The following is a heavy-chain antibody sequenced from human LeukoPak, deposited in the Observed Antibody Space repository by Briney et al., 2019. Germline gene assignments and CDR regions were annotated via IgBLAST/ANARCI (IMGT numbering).Heavy chain of an antibody. V-gene: IGHV3-53*01. CDR2: IYSGGGT. Sequence: GGSLRLSCAASGFNVSTNYMSWVRQAPGKGLEWVSVIYSGGGTYYADSVKGRFTISRDNFKNTVYLQMNSLRAEDTALYYCARDLAGVVVPIWGQGTMVTVSS. J-gene: IGHJ3*02. D-gene: IGHD2-2*01. CDR3: ARDLAGVVVPI. CDR1: GFNVSTNY.